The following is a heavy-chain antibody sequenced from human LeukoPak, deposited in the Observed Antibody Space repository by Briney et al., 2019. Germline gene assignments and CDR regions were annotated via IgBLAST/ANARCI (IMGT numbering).Heavy chain of an antibody. D-gene: IGHD2-2*01. Sequence: ASVKVSCKASGYAFTNYAISWVRQAPGQGLEWMGWISVYNGNTNDAQKLQGRVTMTADTSTTTVYMELRRLRSDDTAVYYCARGYCSSATCRHFDYWGQGALVTVSS. CDR3: ARGYCSSATCRHFDY. CDR2: ISVYNGNT. J-gene: IGHJ4*02. CDR1: GYAFTNYA. V-gene: IGHV1-18*01.